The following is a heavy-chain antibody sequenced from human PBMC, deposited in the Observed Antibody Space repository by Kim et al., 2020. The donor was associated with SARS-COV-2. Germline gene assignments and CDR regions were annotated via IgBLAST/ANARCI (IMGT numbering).Heavy chain of an antibody. Sequence: SSSSTIYYADSVKGRFTISRDNAKNSLYLQMNSLRDEDTAVYYCARAPSPWGQGTLVTVSS. V-gene: IGHV3-48*02. CDR3: ARAPSP. CDR2: SSSSTI. J-gene: IGHJ5*02.